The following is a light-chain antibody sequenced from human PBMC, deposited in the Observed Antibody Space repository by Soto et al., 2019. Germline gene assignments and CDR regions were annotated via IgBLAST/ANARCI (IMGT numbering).Light chain of an antibody. CDR1: QSVSSY. V-gene: IGKV3-11*01. CDR3: QQRRNWPRT. J-gene: IGKJ4*01. Sequence: EIVLTQSPATLSLSPGERATLSCRASQSVSSYLAWYQQKPGQAPRLLIYDASNRATGIPARFSGSGSGTDFTLTISSLEPEDFAVYYCQQRRNWPRTFGGGTKVDI. CDR2: DAS.